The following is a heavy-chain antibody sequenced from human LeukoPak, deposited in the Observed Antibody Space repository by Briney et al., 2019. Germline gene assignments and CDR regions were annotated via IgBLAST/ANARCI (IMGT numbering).Heavy chain of an antibody. D-gene: IGHD2-2*01. V-gene: IGHV4-34*01. J-gene: IGHJ4*02. CDR3: ARGFEGTSISNWSLR. CDR1: GGSFSGYY. Sequence: SETLSLTFAVYGGSFSGYYLSRIRQPPGKGLEWIGEINHSGSTNYNPSLKSRVTISVDTSKNQFSLKLSSVTAADTAVYYCARGFEGTSISNWSLRWSEGTLVTVSS. CDR2: INHSGST.